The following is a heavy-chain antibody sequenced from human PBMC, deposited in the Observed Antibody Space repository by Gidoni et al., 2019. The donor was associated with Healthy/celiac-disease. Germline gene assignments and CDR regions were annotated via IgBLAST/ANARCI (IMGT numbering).Heavy chain of an antibody. CDR2: IRSKAYGGTT. V-gene: IGHV3-49*04. J-gene: IGHJ3*02. CDR3: TRERSNSGLYPEAVAGRNAFDI. Sequence: EVQLVESGGGLVQPGRSLRLSCTASGFTFGDYAMSWVRQAPGKGLEWVGFIRSKAYGGTTEYAASVKGRFTISRDDSKSIAYLQMNSLKTEDTAVYYCTRERSNSGLYPEAVAGRNAFDIWGQGTMVTVSS. CDR1: GFTFGDYA. D-gene: IGHD6-19*01.